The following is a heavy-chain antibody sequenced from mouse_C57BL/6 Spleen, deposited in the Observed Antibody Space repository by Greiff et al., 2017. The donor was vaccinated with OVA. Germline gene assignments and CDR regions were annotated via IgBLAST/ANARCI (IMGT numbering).Heavy chain of an antibody. D-gene: IGHD1-1*01. CDR2: ISSGGDYI. J-gene: IGHJ2*01. Sequence: EVQLVESGEGLVKPGGSLKLSCAASGFTFSSYAMSWVRQTPEKRLEWVAYISSGGDYIYYADTVKGRFTISRDNARNTLYLQMSSLKSEETAMYYCTRDRNYGSRYRGSYYFDYWGQGTTLTVSS. V-gene: IGHV5-9-1*02. CDR3: TRDRNYGSRYRGSYYFDY. CDR1: GFTFSSYA.